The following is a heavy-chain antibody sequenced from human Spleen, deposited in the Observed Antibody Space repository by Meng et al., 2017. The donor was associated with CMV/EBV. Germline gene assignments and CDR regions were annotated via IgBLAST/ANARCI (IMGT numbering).Heavy chain of an antibody. CDR2: ISWDGADT. J-gene: IGHJ6*02. CDR3: AKDIAYCSGGSCHEVGYYSYGMDV. V-gene: IGHV3-43*01. CDR1: GFSFDAYT. Sequence: GESLKISCAASGFSFDAYTMHWVRQRPGKGLEWVSHISWDGADTYYADSLKGRFTISRDNSKNSLSLQMNSLSTEDTAVYYCAKDIAYCSGGSCHEVGYYSYGMDVWGQGTTVTVSS. D-gene: IGHD2-15*01.